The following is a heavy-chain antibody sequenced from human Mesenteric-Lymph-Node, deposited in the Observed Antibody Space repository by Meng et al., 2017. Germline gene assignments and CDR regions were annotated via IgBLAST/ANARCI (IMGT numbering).Heavy chain of an antibody. V-gene: IGHV1-46*01. CDR1: GYTFTSYY. J-gene: IGHJ5*02. CDR2: IDPTGGTR. CDR3: ARDNSDSSTSWWFDL. Sequence: VQLVQSGSEVKTPGASVKFSFKASGYTFTSYYINWVRQATGQGLEWMGVIDPTGGTRIYAQKYQGRLSMTRDTSTSTLYMELSSLRLEDTAAYYCARDNSDSSTSWWFDLWGQGTLVTVSS. D-gene: IGHD4-23*01.